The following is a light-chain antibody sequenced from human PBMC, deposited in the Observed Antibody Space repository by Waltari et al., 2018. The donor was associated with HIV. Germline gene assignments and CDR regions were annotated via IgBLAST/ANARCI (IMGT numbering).Light chain of an antibody. CDR1: SGNICTYF. Sequence: NFMLTQPHSVSESPGKTVTISCTRRSGNICTYFVSRYQRRPGSAPTTLIYEDDKRPSGVPDRFSGSIDSSSNSASLTISGLKTEDEADYYCQSYYLTNVVFGGGTKLTVL. J-gene: IGLJ2*01. CDR2: EDD. CDR3: QSYYLTNVV. V-gene: IGLV6-57*04.